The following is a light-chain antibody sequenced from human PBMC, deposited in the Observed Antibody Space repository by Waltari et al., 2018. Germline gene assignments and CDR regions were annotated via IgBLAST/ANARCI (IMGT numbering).Light chain of an antibody. Sequence: DIQMTQSPSTLSASVGDRVTITCRASQSISSWLAWYQQKPGKAPKLLIYKASSLESGVPSRFSGSGSGTEFTLTISSLQPNDFATYYCRQYNSYPITFGLGTRLEIK. J-gene: IGKJ5*01. CDR1: QSISSW. CDR3: RQYNSYPIT. CDR2: KAS. V-gene: IGKV1-5*03.